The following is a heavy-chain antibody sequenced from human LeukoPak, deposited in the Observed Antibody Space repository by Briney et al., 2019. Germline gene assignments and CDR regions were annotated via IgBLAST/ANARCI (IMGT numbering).Heavy chain of an antibody. J-gene: IGHJ4*02. V-gene: IGHV4-39*01. CDR3: ARYYYDSSGYYASTFDY. CDR1: GGSISSSSYY. D-gene: IGHD3-22*01. CDR2: IYYSGST. Sequence: PSETLSLTCTVSGGSISSSSYYWGWIRQPPGKGLEWIGSIYYSGSTYYNPSLKSRVTISVDTSKNQFSLKLSSVTAADTAVYYCARYYYDSSGYYASTFDYWGQGTLVTVSS.